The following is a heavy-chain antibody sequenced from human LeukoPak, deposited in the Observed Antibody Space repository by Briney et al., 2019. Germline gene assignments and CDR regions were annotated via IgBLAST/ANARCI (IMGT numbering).Heavy chain of an antibody. V-gene: IGHV3-21*01. Sequence: PGGSLRLSCAASGFTFSSYSMNWVRQAPGKGLEWVSSISSSSSYIYYADSVKGRFTISRDNAKNSLYLQMNSLRAEDTAVHYCARDLRILYDFWSGYNDYWGQGTLVTVSS. CDR1: GFTFSSYS. D-gene: IGHD3-3*01. CDR3: ARDLRILYDFWSGYNDY. J-gene: IGHJ4*02. CDR2: ISSSSSYI.